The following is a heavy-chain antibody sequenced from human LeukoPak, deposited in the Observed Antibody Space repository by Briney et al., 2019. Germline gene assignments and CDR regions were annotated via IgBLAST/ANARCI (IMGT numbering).Heavy chain of an antibody. D-gene: IGHD3-10*01. V-gene: IGHV1-2*02. CDR1: GYAFAGHH. CDR3: SSHYGPGPV. CDR2: IHPHSGDT. Sequence: ASVKVSCKASGYAFAGHHIVWVRQAPGQGLEWVGWIHPHSGDTNYAQNFQGRVTMTRDTSISTAYMELSRLTSDDTAVYYGSSHYGPGPVWGQGTLVIASS. J-gene: IGHJ4*02.